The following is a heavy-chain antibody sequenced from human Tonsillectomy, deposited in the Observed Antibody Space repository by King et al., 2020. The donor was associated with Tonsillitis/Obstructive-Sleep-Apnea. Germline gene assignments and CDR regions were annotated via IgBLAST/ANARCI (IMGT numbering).Heavy chain of an antibody. V-gene: IGHV6-1*01. CDR1: GDSVSSNSAA. CDR2: TYHRSKWYN. J-gene: IGHJ2*01. Sequence: VQLQQSGPGLVKPSQTLSLTCAISGDSVSSNSAAWSWIRQSPSRGLEWLGRTYHRSKWYNDYAVSVKSRITINPDTSKNQFSLQLNSVTPEDTAVYYCVRTRYDSRGFASWHFDLWGRGTLVTVSS. D-gene: IGHD3-22*01. CDR3: VRTRYDSRGFASWHFDL.